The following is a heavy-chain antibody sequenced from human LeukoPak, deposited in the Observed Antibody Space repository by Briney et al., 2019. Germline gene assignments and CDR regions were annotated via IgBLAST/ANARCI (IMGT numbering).Heavy chain of an antibody. D-gene: IGHD1-1*01. Sequence: SRTLSLTCAISGDSVSSNSAAWNWIRQSPSRGLEWLGRTYYRSKWYSDYAPSVISRITISPDTSKNEFSLQLISVTPEDTAVYYCARDWTTTGTFGYWGQGTLVTVSS. CDR2: TYYRSKWYS. CDR3: ARDWTTTGTFGY. V-gene: IGHV6-1*01. CDR1: GDSVSSNSAA. J-gene: IGHJ4*02.